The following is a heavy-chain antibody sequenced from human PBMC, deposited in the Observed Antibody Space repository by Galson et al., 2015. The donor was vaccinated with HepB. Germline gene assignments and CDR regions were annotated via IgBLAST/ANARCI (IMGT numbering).Heavy chain of an antibody. Sequence: SLRLSCAASGFTFSSYAMHWVRQAPGKGLEWVAVISYDGSKKYYADSVKGRFTISRDNPKNTLYLQMNSLRAEDTAVYYCARGRLYGDYPGYWGQGTLVTVSS. V-gene: IGHV3-30-3*01. CDR3: ARGRLYGDYPGY. CDR1: GFTFSSYA. CDR2: ISYDGSKK. J-gene: IGHJ4*02. D-gene: IGHD4-17*01.